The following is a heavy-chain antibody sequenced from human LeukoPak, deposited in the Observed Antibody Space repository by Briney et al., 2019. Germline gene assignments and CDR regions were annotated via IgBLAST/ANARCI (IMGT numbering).Heavy chain of an antibody. CDR3: AREDEYCSGGSCYSQLDY. V-gene: IGHV4-61*08. CDR1: GGSISSGGYY. J-gene: IGHJ4*02. D-gene: IGHD2-15*01. Sequence: PSQTLSLTCTVSGGSISSGGYYWSWVRQPPGKGLEWIGYIYYSGSTNYNPSLKSRVTISVDTSKNQFSLKLSSVTAADTAVYYCAREDEYCSGGSCYSQLDYWGQGTLVTVSS. CDR2: IYYSGST.